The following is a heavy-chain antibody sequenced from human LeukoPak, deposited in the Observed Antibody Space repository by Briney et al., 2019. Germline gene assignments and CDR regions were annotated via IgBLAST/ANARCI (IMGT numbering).Heavy chain of an antibody. Sequence: ASVKVSCKASGYTFTGYYMHWVRQAPGQGLEWMGWINPNSGGTNYAQKFQGRVTMTRDTSISTAYMELSRLRSDDTAVYYCARAFRVKDSSGWYALVYWGQGTLVTVSS. CDR3: ARAFRVKDSSGWYALVY. CDR2: INPNSGGT. D-gene: IGHD6-13*01. CDR1: GYTFTGYY. V-gene: IGHV1-2*02. J-gene: IGHJ4*02.